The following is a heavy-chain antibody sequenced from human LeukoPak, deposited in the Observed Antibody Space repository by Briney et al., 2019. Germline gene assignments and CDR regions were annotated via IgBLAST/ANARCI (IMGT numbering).Heavy chain of an antibody. Sequence: ASVKVSCKASGYTFTSYYMHWVRQAPGQGLEWMGIINPSGGSTSYAQKFQGRVTMTRDTSTSTVYMELSSLRSEDTAVYYCARVEAPMYYDFWSGYPFGDYSMDVWGQGTTVTVSS. CDR1: GYTFTSYY. J-gene: IGHJ6*02. CDR2: INPSGGST. D-gene: IGHD3-3*01. CDR3: ARVEAPMYYDFWSGYPFGDYSMDV. V-gene: IGHV1-46*01.